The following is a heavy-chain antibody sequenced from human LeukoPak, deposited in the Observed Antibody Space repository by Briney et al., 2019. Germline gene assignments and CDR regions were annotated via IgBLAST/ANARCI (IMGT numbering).Heavy chain of an antibody. J-gene: IGHJ4*02. CDR1: GFTFSSCG. D-gene: IGHD5-18*01. V-gene: IGHV3-33*01. CDR2: IWYDGSNK. CDR3: ARQGGYSYDYFDY. Sequence: GGSLRLSCAASGFTFSSCGMHWVRQAPGKGLEWVAVIWYDGSNKYYADSVKGRFTISRDNSKNTLYLQMNSLRAEDTAVYYCARQGGYSYDYFDYWGQGTLVTVSS.